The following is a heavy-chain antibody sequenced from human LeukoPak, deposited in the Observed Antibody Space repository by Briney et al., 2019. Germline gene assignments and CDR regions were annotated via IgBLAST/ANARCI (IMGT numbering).Heavy chain of an antibody. CDR3: ARVRGSSSLNYYYYYMDV. D-gene: IGHD6-6*01. J-gene: IGHJ6*03. V-gene: IGHV4-4*07. CDR2: IYTSGST. CDR1: GGSISSYY. Sequence: SETLSLTCTVSGGSISSYYWSWLRQPAGKGLEWIGRIYTSGSTNYNPSLKSRVTMLVDTSKNQFSLKLSSVTAADTAVYYCARVRGSSSLNYYYYYMDVWGKGTTVTVSS.